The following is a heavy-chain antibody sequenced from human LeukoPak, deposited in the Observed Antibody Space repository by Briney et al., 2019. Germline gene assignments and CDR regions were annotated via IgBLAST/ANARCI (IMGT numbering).Heavy chain of an antibody. J-gene: IGHJ3*02. CDR3: ASRRWEEDAFDI. D-gene: IGHD1-26*01. CDR1: GYTFTSYG. CDR2: ISAYNGNT. V-gene: IGHV1-18*01. Sequence: ASVKVSCKASGYTFTSYGISWVRQAPGQGLEWMGWISAYNGNTNYAQKLQGRVTMTTDTSTSTAYMELRSLRSDDTAVYYCASRRWEEDAFDIWGQGTMVTVSS.